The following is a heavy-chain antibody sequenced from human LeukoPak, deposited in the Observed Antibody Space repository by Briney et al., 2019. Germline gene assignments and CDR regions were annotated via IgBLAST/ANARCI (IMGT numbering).Heavy chain of an antibody. CDR2: IGSSSSYI. CDR1: GFTFSSYS. Sequence: GGSLRLFCAASGFTFSSYSMNWVRQAPGKGLEWVSSIGSSSSYIYYAGSVKGRFTISRDNAKNSLYLQMNSLRAEDTAVYYCARKFVDYGIFDYWGQGTLVTVSS. D-gene: IGHD4-17*01. V-gene: IGHV3-21*01. J-gene: IGHJ4*02. CDR3: ARKFVDYGIFDY.